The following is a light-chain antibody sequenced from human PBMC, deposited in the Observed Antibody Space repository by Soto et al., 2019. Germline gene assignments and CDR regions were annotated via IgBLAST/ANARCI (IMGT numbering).Light chain of an antibody. V-gene: IGKV3-20*01. CDR2: GAS. Sequence: EIVLTQSPGTLSLSPGERATLSCRASQSVSSSYLAWYQQKPGQAPRLLIYGASSRATGIPDRFSGSGSGTAFPLTISRLEPEDFAVYYCQQYGSSPVFGGGTKVEIK. J-gene: IGKJ4*01. CDR1: QSVSSSY. CDR3: QQYGSSPV.